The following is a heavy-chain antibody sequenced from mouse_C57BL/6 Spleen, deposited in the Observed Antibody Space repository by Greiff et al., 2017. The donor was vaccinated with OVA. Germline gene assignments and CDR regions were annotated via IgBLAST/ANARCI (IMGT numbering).Heavy chain of an antibody. CDR3: ARDYYGSTSWFAY. V-gene: IGHV1-69*01. Sequence: QVQLQQPGAELVMPGASVKLSCKASGYTFTSYWMPWVKQRPGQGLEWIGEIDPSDSYTNYNQKFKGKSTLTVDKSSSTAYMQLSSLTSEDSAVYYCARDYYGSTSWFAYWGQGTLVTVSA. J-gene: IGHJ3*01. CDR1: GYTFTSYW. D-gene: IGHD1-1*01. CDR2: IDPSDSYT.